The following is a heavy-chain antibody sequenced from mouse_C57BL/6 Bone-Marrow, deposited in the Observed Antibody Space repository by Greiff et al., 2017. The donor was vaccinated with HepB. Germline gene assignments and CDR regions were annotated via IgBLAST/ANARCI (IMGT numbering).Heavy chain of an antibody. Sequence: LVESGAELARPGASVKLSCKASGYTFTSYGISWVKQRTGQGLEWIGEIYPRSGNTYYNEKFKGKATLTADKSSSTAYMELRSLTSEDSAVYFCARWDYGNYLDYWGQGTSVTVSS. CDR1: GYTFTSYG. CDR2: IYPRSGNT. V-gene: IGHV1-81*01. D-gene: IGHD2-1*01. CDR3: ARWDYGNYLDY. J-gene: IGHJ4*01.